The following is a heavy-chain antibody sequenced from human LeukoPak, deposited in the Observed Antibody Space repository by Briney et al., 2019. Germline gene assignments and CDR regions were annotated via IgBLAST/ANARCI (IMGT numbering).Heavy chain of an antibody. CDR2: ISPNSGGT. CDR1: GYTFTGYY. J-gene: IGHJ3*02. Sequence: ASVKVSCKASGYTFTGYYMHWVRQAPGQGLEWMGWISPNSGGTNYAQKFQGRVTMTRDTSISTAYMELSRLRSDDTAVYYCARVVLRYFDWLGRSDAFDIWGQGTMVTVSS. CDR3: ARVVLRYFDWLGRSDAFDI. V-gene: IGHV1-2*02. D-gene: IGHD3-9*01.